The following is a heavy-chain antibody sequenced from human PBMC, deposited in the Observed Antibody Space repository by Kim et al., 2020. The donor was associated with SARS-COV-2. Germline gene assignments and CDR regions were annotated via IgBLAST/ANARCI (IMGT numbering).Heavy chain of an antibody. CDR3: ARGSRVGSKTNDPFDI. CDR2: INSNSGGT. CDR1: GYTFTDYH. Sequence: SVKVSCKASGYTFTDYHIHWVRQAPGQGLEWMGWINSNSGGTNSAQKFQGRATMTRDTSISTAYMELSSLRSDDTAVYYCARGSRVGSKTNDPFDIWGQGTMVTVSS. J-gene: IGHJ3*02. V-gene: IGHV1-2*02. D-gene: IGHD1-26*01.